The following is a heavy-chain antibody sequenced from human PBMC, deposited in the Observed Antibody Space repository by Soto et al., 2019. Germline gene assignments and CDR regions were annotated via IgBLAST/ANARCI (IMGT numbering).Heavy chain of an antibody. D-gene: IGHD1-26*01. CDR3: ARDKGGATGHDY. Sequence: QVQLVESGGGLVKPGGSLRLSCEASGFTFSDYYMSWIRQAPGKGLEWVSYISGSSRYTNYADSVKGRLTISRDNAKNSLYLQMNSLRAEDTAVYFCARDKGGATGHDYWCQGTLVTVSS. V-gene: IGHV3-11*06. CDR2: ISGSSRYT. J-gene: IGHJ4*02. CDR1: GFTFSDYY.